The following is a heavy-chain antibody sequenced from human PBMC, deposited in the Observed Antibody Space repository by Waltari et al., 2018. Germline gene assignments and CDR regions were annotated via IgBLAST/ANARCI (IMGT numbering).Heavy chain of an antibody. D-gene: IGHD3-3*01. CDR1: GYSISSGYY. CDR2: INHSGST. V-gene: IGHV4-38-2*01. CDR3: ARHFDFWSGFAYFDY. Sequence: QVQLQESGPGLVKPSETLSLTCAVSGYSISSGYYWGWIRQPPGKGLEWIGSINHSGSTYSNPSLKSRVTISVDTSKNQFSLKLSSVTAADTAVYYCARHFDFWSGFAYFDYWGQGTLVTVSS. J-gene: IGHJ4*02.